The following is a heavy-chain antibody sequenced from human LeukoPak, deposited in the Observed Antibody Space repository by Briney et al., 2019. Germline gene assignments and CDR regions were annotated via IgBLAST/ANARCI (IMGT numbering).Heavy chain of an antibody. J-gene: IGHJ4*02. Sequence: PGGSLRLSCAASGFTFSDYDMSWLRQAPGKGLEWVSYISSSSSYTKYADSVKGRFTISRDNAKNSLYLQMNSLRAEDTAVYYCARDGGIIDYWGQGTLVTVSS. CDR2: ISSSSSYT. CDR1: GFTFSDYD. CDR3: ARDGGIIDY. V-gene: IGHV3-11*05. D-gene: IGHD3-16*01.